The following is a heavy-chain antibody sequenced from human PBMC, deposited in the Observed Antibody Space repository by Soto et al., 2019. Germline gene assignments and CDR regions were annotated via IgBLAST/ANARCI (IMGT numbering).Heavy chain of an antibody. V-gene: IGHV4-59*01. CDR3: ARSKYYYDSSGSYYFDY. J-gene: IGHJ4*02. CDR1: GGSISSYY. CDR2: IYYSGST. Sequence: SETLSLTCTVSGGSISSYYWSWIRQPPGKGLEWIGYIYYSGSTNYNPSLKSRVTISVDTSKNQFSLKLSSVTAADTAVYYCARSKYYYDSSGSYYFDYWGQGTLVTVSS. D-gene: IGHD3-22*01.